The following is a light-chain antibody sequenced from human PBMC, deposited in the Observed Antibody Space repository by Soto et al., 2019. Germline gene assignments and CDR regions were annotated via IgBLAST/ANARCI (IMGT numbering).Light chain of an antibody. CDR2: GAS. CDR3: QQYDTSPPLT. CDR1: QSVTSIY. V-gene: IGKV3-20*01. J-gene: IGKJ4*01. Sequence: EIVLTQSPGTLSLSPGDRATLSCRASQSVTSIYLAWYQQKPGQAPRLLLYGASRRAIGIPDRFSGSGSGTDFTLTISRLEPEDFAVYYCQQYDTSPPLTFGGGTKVEIK.